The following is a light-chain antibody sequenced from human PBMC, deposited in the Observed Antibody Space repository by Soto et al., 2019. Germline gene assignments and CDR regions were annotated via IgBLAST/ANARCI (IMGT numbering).Light chain of an antibody. V-gene: IGLV7-46*01. CDR3: LLSYSGARSRV. CDR1: TGAVTSGHY. CDR2: DTS. Sequence: QAVVTQEPSLTVSPGGTVTLTCGSSTGAVTSGHYPYWFQQKPGQAPRTLIYDTSNKHSWTPARFSGSLLGGKAALTLSGAQPEDEAEYDCLLSYSGARSRVFGGGTKLTVL. J-gene: IGLJ3*02.